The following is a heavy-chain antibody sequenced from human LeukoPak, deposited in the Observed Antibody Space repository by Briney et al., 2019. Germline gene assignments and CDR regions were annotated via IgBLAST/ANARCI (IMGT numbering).Heavy chain of an antibody. CDR3: AKRPSDYGDYVSYFDY. J-gene: IGHJ4*02. Sequence: GGSLRLSCAASGFSFISYGMHWVRQAPGEGLEWVGVISDDGRRKDYADSVKGRFTISRDNSKDTLYLQMNSLRAEDTAVYYCAKRPSDYGDYVSYFDYWGQGTLVTVYS. CDR2: ISDDGRRK. CDR1: GFSFISYG. D-gene: IGHD4-17*01. V-gene: IGHV3-30*18.